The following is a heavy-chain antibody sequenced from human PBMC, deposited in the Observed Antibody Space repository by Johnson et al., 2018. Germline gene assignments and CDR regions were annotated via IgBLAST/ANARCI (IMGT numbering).Heavy chain of an antibody. Sequence: EVQLVESGGGLVKPGGSLRLSCAASGFTFSRYTLNWVRQAPGKGLEWVSSINSNSAYIYYADSVKGRFTVSRDNAKNSLYLQMNSLGAEDTAVYYCARDWEEMATITGYFQHWGQGTLVTVSS. CDR1: GFTFSRYT. CDR3: ARDWEEMATITGYFQH. V-gene: IGHV3-21*01. CDR2: INSNSAYI. D-gene: IGHD5-24*01. J-gene: IGHJ1*01.